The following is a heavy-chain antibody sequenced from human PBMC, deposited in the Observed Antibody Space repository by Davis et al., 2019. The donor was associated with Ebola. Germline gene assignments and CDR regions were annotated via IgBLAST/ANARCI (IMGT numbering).Heavy chain of an antibody. Sequence: GESLKISCAASGFTFSSYGMHWVRQAPGKGLEWVAVIWYDGSNKYYADSVKGRFSISRDNSKNTLYLQMNRLRAEDTAMYYCATVWSDCYSATCYAKGWFDSWGQGTLVTVSS. V-gene: IGHV3-33*01. D-gene: IGHD2-2*01. CDR1: GFTFSSYG. J-gene: IGHJ5*01. CDR2: IWYDGSNK. CDR3: ATVWSDCYSATCYAKGWFDS.